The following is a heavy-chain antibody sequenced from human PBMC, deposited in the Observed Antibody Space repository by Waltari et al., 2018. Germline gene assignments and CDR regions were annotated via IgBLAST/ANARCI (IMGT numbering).Heavy chain of an antibody. CDR3: ASGGWGFYLGY. Sequence: EVPLVESGGGLVKPGGSLSLSCAASGFSFSTYSMNWVRQAPGKGLEWISSISADSSYRHYAESVKGRFTVSRDNAKNSLSLQINSLRAEDTAVYYCASGGWGFYLGYWGQGALVTVSS. CDR1: GFSFSTYS. CDR2: ISADSSYR. V-gene: IGHV3-21*01. D-gene: IGHD3-16*01. J-gene: IGHJ4*02.